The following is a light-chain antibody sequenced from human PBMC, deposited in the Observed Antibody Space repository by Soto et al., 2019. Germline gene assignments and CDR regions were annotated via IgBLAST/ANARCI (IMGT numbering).Light chain of an antibody. J-gene: IGLJ1*01. CDR1: SSDVGGYNF. V-gene: IGLV2-14*03. CDR2: DVT. CDR3: TSYTTSGTRL. Sequence: QSALTQPASVSGSPGQSITISCTGTSSDVGGYNFVSWYQQHPGKAPRLIIYDVTNRSSGVSARFSGSKSANTASLTISGLQAEDEADYYCTSYTTSGTRLFGTGTKVTVL.